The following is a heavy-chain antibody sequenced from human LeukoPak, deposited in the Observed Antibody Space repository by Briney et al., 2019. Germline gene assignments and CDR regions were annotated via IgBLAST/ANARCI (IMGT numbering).Heavy chain of an antibody. Sequence: GGSLRLSCAASGFTFSSYAMTWVRQAPGKGLEWVSYISSSGSTIYYADSVKGRFTISRGNAKNSLYLQMNSLRAEDTAVYYCAELGITMIGGVWGKGTTVTISS. CDR1: GFTFSSYA. J-gene: IGHJ6*04. V-gene: IGHV3-48*03. CDR3: AELGITMIGGV. CDR2: ISSSGSTI. D-gene: IGHD3-10*02.